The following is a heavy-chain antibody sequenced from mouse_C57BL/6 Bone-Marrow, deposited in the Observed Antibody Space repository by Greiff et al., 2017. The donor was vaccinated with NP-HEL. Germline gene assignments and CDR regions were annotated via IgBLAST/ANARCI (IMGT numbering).Heavy chain of an antibody. J-gene: IGHJ1*03. CDR2: IYPRVGST. D-gene: IGHD1-1*01. CDR1: GYTFTSYD. Sequence: QVQLQQSGPELVKPGASVKLSCKASGYTFTSYDINWVKQRPGQGLEWIGWIYPRVGSTKYNEKFKGKATLTVDTSSSTAYMELHSLTSEDSAVYFCARHWAVVATLRYFDVWGTGTTVTVSS. CDR3: ARHWAVVATLRYFDV. V-gene: IGHV1-85*01.